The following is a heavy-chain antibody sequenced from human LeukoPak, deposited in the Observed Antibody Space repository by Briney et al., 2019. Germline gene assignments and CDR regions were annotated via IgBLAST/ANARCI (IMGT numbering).Heavy chain of an antibody. CDR1: GYTFTSYG. Sequence: ASVKVSCKASGYTFTSYGISWVRQAPGQGLEWMGWISAYNGNTNYAQKLQGRVTMTTDTSTSTAYMELRSLRSDDTAVYYCARDHPTIFGVVAYYYYGMDVWGQGTTVTVSS. D-gene: IGHD3-3*01. CDR3: ARDHPTIFGVVAYYYYGMDV. CDR2: ISAYNGNT. J-gene: IGHJ6*02. V-gene: IGHV1-18*01.